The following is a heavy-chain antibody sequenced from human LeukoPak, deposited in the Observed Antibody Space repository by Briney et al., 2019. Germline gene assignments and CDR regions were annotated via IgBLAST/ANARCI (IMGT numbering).Heavy chain of an antibody. J-gene: IGHJ6*02. CDR2: IKEDGVEK. CDR3: VRRAWLEY. Sequence: PGGSLRLSCAASGFTLSSYSMSWVRQAPGKGLEWVANIKEDGVEKNYVNSVKGRFTVSRDNGKNSLFLEMNSLRAEDTALYYRVRRAWLEYWGQGTTVTVSS. V-gene: IGHV3-7*04. CDR1: GFTLSSYS. D-gene: IGHD5-12*01.